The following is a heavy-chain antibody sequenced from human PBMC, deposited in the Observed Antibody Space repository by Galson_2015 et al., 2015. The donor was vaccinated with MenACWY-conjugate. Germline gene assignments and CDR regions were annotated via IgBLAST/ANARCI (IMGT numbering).Heavy chain of an antibody. V-gene: IGHV3-7*01. Sequence: SLRLSCAASGFTFNTHWMGWVRQAPGAGLQWVANIKHDGSGTYYVDSVKGRFTISRDNARNSLYLPMNNLRAEDTGVYYCTSAKEQGLSKNFDGRGPGTMVTVSS. CDR3: TSAKEQGLSKNFDG. CDR1: GFTFNTHW. D-gene: IGHD1/OR15-1a*01. CDR2: IKHDGSGT. J-gene: IGHJ3*01.